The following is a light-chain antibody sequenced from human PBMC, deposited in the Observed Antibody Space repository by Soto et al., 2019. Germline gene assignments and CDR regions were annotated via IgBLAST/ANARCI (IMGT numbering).Light chain of an antibody. V-gene: IGLV2-14*01. J-gene: IGLJ1*01. CDR1: SSDVGNYNY. CDR2: EVR. CDR3: SSYSSTKTRV. Sequence: ALTQPASVSGSPGQSITISCTGTSSDVGNYNYVSWYQHHPGKAPKVMIYEVRNRPSGVSNRFSGSKSGNTASLTISGLQAEDEADYYCSSYSSTKTRVFGTGTKVTAL.